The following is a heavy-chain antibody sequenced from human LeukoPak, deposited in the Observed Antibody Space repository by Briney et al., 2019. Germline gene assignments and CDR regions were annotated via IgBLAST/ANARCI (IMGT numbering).Heavy chain of an antibody. CDR2: ISGSGGST. CDR1: GFTFGGSA. D-gene: IGHD5-24*01. Sequence: GSLRLSCEASGFTFGGSAMSWVRQAPGKGLEWVSAISGSGGSTYYADSVKGRFTISRDNSKNTLYLQMNSLRAEDTAVYYCAKESRVEMATINYFDYWGQGTLVTVSS. J-gene: IGHJ4*02. V-gene: IGHV3-23*01. CDR3: AKESRVEMATINYFDY.